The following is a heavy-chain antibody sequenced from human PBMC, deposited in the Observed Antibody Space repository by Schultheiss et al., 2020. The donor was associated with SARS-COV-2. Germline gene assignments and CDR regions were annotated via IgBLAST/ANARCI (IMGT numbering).Heavy chain of an antibody. D-gene: IGHD5-24*01. CDR1: GYTFTGYY. Sequence: ASVKVSCKASGYTFTGYYMHWVRQAPGQGLEWMGWMNPNSGNTGYAQKFQGRVTMTRNTSISTAYMELSSLRSEDTAVYYCTTVGPSDGGGTDPWGQGTLVTVSS. CDR3: TTVGPSDGGGTDP. J-gene: IGHJ5*02. V-gene: IGHV1-8*02. CDR2: MNPNSGNT.